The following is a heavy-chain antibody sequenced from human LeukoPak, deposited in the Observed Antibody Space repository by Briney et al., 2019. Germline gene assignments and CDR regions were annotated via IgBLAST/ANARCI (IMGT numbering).Heavy chain of an antibody. CDR2: TRNKANSYTT. CDR3: GRSGRYRPSDL. J-gene: IGHJ5*02. Sequence: GGSLRLSCAASGFILSDHYIDWVRQAPGKGLEWVGRTRNKANSYTTEYAASVKGRFTISRDDPRNLLYLQMNSLKSEDTAVYYCGRSGRYRPSDLWGQGTLVTVSS. CDR1: GFILSDHY. V-gene: IGHV3-72*01. D-gene: IGHD1-26*01.